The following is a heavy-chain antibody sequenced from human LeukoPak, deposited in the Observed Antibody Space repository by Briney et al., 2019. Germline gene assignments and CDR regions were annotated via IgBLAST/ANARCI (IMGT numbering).Heavy chain of an antibody. V-gene: IGHV3-53*01. CDR1: GFTVSSNY. D-gene: IGHD5-18*01. CDR2: IYSDGRI. CDR3: ARESGYSYGLAGFFDY. Sequence: GGSLRLSCAASGFTVSSNYMSWVRQAPGKGLEWVSVIYSDGRIHSADSVKGRFTISRDDFKNTLSLQMNSLRAEDTAVYYCARESGYSYGLAGFFDYWGQGTLVTVSS. J-gene: IGHJ4*01.